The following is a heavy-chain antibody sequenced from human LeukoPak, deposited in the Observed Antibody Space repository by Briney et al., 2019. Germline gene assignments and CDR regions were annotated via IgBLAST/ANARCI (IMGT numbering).Heavy chain of an antibody. D-gene: IGHD6-13*01. J-gene: IGHJ6*04. CDR1: GFTFSDYY. Sequence: GRSMRLSCAASGFTFSDYYMSWIRQAPGKGLDWVSYISSSSSYTNYADSVKARFTISRDNAKNSLYLQMNSLRAEDTAVYYCARGGQYSSSSKSYYYYGMDVWGKGTTVTVSS. CDR2: ISSSSSYT. CDR3: ARGGQYSSSSKSYYYYGMDV. V-gene: IGHV3-11*06.